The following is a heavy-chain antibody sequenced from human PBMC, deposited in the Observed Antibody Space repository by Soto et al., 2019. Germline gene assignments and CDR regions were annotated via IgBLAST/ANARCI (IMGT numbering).Heavy chain of an antibody. D-gene: IGHD1-26*01. CDR1: GYSISSGYY. J-gene: IGHJ4*02. Sequence: SETLSLTCAVSGYSISSGYYWGWIRQPPGKGLEWIGSIYHSGSTYYNPSLKSRVTISVDTSKNQFSLKLSSVTAADTAVYYCARDGPAFSGSYYLYWGQGTQVTVSS. CDR3: ARDGPAFSGSYYLY. V-gene: IGHV4-38-2*02. CDR2: IYHSGST.